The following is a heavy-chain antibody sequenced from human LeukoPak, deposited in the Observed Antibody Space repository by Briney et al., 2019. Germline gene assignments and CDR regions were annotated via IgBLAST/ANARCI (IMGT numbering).Heavy chain of an antibody. D-gene: IGHD6-13*01. CDR1: GGSLSSGDYY. CDR3: ARGVGSSWYGD. Sequence: SQTLSLTCTVSGGSLSSGDYYWSWIRLPPGKGLEWIGYIYNSGSTYCNPSLKSRITISVDTSKNQFSLNLSSVTAADTAVYYCARGVGSSWYGDWGQGTLVTVSS. J-gene: IGHJ4*02. V-gene: IGHV4-30-4*01. CDR2: IYNSGST.